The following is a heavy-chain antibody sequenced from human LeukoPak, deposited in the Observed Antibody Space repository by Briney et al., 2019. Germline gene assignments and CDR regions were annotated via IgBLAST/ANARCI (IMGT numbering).Heavy chain of an antibody. Sequence: PGGSLRLSCAASGFTFSSYGMHWVRQAPGKGLEWVAFIRYDGSNKYYADSVKGRFTISRDNSKNTLYLQMNSLRAEDTAVYYCAKDGVSGSYDQRWSDYWGQGTLVTVSS. CDR1: GFTFSSYG. D-gene: IGHD1-26*01. V-gene: IGHV3-30*02. J-gene: IGHJ4*02. CDR3: AKDGVSGSYDQRWSDY. CDR2: IRYDGSNK.